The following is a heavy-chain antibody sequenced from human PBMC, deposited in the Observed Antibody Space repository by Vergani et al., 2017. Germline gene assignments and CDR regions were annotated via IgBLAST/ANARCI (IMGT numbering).Heavy chain of an antibody. Sequence: QVQVVQSGAEVKKSGASVKVPCKTFGYTFTSYYMHWVRQAPGQGLEWMGIINPSGGSTSHGQKFQGRVTMTRDTSTSTVYMELSSLRSEDTAVYYCARDSRYCSSTSCYVGRDWFDPWGQGTLVTVSS. CDR3: ARDSRYCSSTSCYVGRDWFDP. J-gene: IGHJ5*02. CDR1: GYTFTSYY. CDR2: INPSGGST. D-gene: IGHD2-2*01. V-gene: IGHV1-46*01.